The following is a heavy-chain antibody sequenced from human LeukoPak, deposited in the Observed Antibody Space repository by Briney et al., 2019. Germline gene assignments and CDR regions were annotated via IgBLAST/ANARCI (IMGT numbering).Heavy chain of an antibody. Sequence: ASVKVSCKASGYTFTSYYMHWVRQAPGQGLEWMGIINPSGGSTSYAQKFQGRVTMTRDTSTSTVYVELSSLRSEDTAVYYCARAEPTFYSGSHNWFDPWGQGTLVTVSS. CDR2: INPSGGST. D-gene: IGHD1-26*01. J-gene: IGHJ5*02. CDR1: GYTFTSYY. V-gene: IGHV1-46*01. CDR3: ARAEPTFYSGSHNWFDP.